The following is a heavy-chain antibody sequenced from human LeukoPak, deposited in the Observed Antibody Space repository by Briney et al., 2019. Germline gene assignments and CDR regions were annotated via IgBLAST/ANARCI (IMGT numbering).Heavy chain of an antibody. J-gene: IGHJ1*01. CDR3: ARDKSGYDILTGSKYFQH. V-gene: IGHV1-46*01. D-gene: IGHD3-9*01. Sequence: ASVKVSCKASGSTFTSYYMHWVRQAPGQGLERMGIINPSGGSTSFAQKFQGRVTMTRDTSTSTVYMELSSLRSEDTAVYYCARDKSGYDILTGSKYFQHWGQGTLVTVSS. CDR1: GSTFTSYY. CDR2: INPSGGST.